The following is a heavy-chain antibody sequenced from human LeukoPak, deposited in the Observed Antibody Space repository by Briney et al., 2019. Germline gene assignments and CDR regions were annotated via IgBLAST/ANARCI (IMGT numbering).Heavy chain of an antibody. CDR2: INPNSGGT. V-gene: IGHV1-2*02. D-gene: IGHD2-15*01. CDR3: AREQILGYCSGGSCYGSQGGVDY. J-gene: IGHJ4*02. Sequence: ASVKVSCKASGYTYTGYYMHWVRQAPGQGLEWMGWINPNSGGTNYAQKFQGRVTMTRDTSISTAYMELSRLRSDDTAVYYCAREQILGYCSGGSCYGSQGGVDYWGQGTLVTVSS. CDR1: GYTYTGYY.